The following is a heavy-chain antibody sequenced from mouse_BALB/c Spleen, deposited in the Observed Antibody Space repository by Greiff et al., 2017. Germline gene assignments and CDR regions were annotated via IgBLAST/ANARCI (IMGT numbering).Heavy chain of an antibody. D-gene: IGHD6-1*01. Sequence: VQLQQPGAELVRPGASVKLSCKASGYTFTSYWMNWVKQRPEQGLEWIGRIGPYDSEIHYNQKFKDKAILTVDKSSSTAYMQLSSLTSEDSAVYYCARLEATDYFDYWGEGTTLTVSS. V-gene: IGHV1-52*01. CDR1: GYTFTSYW. J-gene: IGHJ2*01. CDR2: IGPYDSEI. CDR3: ARLEATDYFDY.